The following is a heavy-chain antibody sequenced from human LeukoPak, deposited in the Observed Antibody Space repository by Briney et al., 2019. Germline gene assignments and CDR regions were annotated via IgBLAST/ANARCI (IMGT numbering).Heavy chain of an antibody. CDR1: GYSISSGYY. V-gene: IGHV4-38-2*02. CDR2: IYHSGST. CDR3: ARGRFPRYSSGWTGGRWFDP. J-gene: IGHJ5*02. Sequence: SETLSLTCTVSGYSISSGYYWGWIRQPPGKGLEWIGSIYHSGSTYYNPSLKSRVTISVDTSKNQFSLKLSSVTAADTAVYYCARGRFPRYSSGWTGGRWFDPRGQGTLVTVSS. D-gene: IGHD6-19*01.